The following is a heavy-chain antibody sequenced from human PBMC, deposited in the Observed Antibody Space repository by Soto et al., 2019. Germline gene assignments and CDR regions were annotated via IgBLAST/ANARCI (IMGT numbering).Heavy chain of an antibody. J-gene: IGHJ4*02. CDR2: FDPEDGET. CDR3: ARDPRGYDFWSGYYDY. Sequence: GASVKVSCKVSGYTLTELSMHWVRQAPGKGLEWMGGFDPEDGETIYAQKFQGRVTMTEDTSTDTAYMELRSLRSDDTAVYYCARDPRGYDFWSGYYDYWGQGTLVTVSS. CDR1: GYTLTELS. V-gene: IGHV1-24*01. D-gene: IGHD3-3*01.